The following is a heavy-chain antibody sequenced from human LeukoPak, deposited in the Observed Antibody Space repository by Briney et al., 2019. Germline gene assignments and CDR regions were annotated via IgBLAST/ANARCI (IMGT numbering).Heavy chain of an antibody. CDR1: GYTFTSYG. CDR3: ASTLLWFGEPIKGYYFDY. J-gene: IGHJ4*02. V-gene: IGHV1-18*04. D-gene: IGHD3-10*01. Sequence: ASVKLSCKASGYTFTSYGISWVRQAPGQGLEWMGWISAYNGNTNYAQKLQARVTMTTDTSTSTAYMELRSLRSDDTAVYYFASTLLWFGEPIKGYYFDYWGQGTLVTVSS. CDR2: ISAYNGNT.